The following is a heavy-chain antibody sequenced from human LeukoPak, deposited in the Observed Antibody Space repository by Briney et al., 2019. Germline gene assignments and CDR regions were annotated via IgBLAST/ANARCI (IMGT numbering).Heavy chain of an antibody. D-gene: IGHD1-14*01. Sequence: ASVKVSCKASGYTFTGYYMHWVRQAPGQGLEWMGWINLNSGGTNSAQKFQGRVAMTRDTSISTAYMDLSRLRSDGTAVYYCAREGRNRSFDYWGQGTLVTVSS. CDR3: AREGRNRSFDY. CDR1: GYTFTGYY. J-gene: IGHJ4*02. CDR2: INLNSGGT. V-gene: IGHV1-2*02.